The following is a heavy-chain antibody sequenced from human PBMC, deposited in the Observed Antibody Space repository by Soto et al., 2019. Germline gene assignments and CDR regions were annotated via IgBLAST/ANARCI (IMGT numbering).Heavy chain of an antibody. D-gene: IGHD2-15*01. V-gene: IGHV1-18*01. CDR2: ISAYNGHT. CDR3: ARDAGRGGSATYYPNWFDP. CDR1: GYTFSSYG. Sequence: QVQLVQSGAEVKNPGASVKVSCKASGYTFSSYGITWVRQAPGQGLEWMGWISAYNGHTNHAQKLQGRVTMTTDTSTNTAYVDLTSLRSDDTAVYYCARDAGRGGSATYYPNWFDPWGQGTLVTVSS. J-gene: IGHJ5*02.